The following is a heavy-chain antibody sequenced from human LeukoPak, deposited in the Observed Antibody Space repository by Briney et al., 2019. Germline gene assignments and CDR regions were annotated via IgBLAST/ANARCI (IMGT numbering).Heavy chain of an antibody. CDR3: ARHDGGPAMAFFDY. CDR1: GGPISSYY. J-gene: IGHJ4*02. D-gene: IGHD5-18*01. V-gene: IGHV4-59*08. Sequence: SETLSLTCTVSGGPISSYYWSWIRQPPGKGLEWIGYIYYSGSTNYNPSLKSRVTISVDTSKNQFSLELSSVTAADTAVYYCARHDGGPAMAFFDYWGQGTLVTVSS. CDR2: IYYSGST.